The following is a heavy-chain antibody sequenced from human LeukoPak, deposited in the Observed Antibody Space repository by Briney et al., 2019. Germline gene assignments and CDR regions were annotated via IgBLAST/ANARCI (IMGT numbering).Heavy chain of an antibody. J-gene: IGHJ6*02. CDR3: ARESLEDLYGMDV. V-gene: IGHV4-61*01. Sequence: SETLSLTCTVSGDSISSSSYYWGWIRQPPGKGLERIGYIYYSGSTNYNPSLKSRVTISVDTSKNQFSLKLSSVTAADTAVYYCARESLEDLYGMDVWGQGTTVTVSS. CDR2: IYYSGST. CDR1: GDSISSSSYY.